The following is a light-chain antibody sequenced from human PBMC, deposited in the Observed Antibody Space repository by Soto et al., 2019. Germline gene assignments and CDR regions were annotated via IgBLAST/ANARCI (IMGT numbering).Light chain of an antibody. V-gene: IGLV1-47*02. J-gene: IGLJ2*01. CDR2: SNN. CDR1: SSSVGFDY. CDR3: ATRDDSLFLV. Sequence: QSVLTQPPSASETPGQRVTISCSGSSSSVGFDYVVWYQHVPGAAPKLLIYSNNLRPPGVPDRFSGSKSGTSASLAISGLRTEDEAVYYCATRDDSLFLVFGGGTKLTVL.